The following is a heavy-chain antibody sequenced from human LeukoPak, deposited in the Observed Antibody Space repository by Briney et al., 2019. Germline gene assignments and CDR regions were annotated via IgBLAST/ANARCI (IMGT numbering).Heavy chain of an antibody. V-gene: IGHV3-30*02. J-gene: IGHJ4*02. CDR3: AKDQVRGGAASSPFDY. CDR2: IRYDGSNK. CDR1: GFTFSSYG. D-gene: IGHD6-13*01. Sequence: PGGSLRLSCAASGFTFSSYGMHWVPQAPGKGLEGVAFIRYDGSNKYNADSVKGRFTISRDNSKNTLYLQMNSLRAQDTAVYYCAKDQVRGGAASSPFDYWGQGTLVTVSS.